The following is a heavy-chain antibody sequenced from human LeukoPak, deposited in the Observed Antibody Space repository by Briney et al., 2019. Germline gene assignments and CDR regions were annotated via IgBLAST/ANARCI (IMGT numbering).Heavy chain of an antibody. J-gene: IGHJ3*02. CDR1: GYIFTDYY. Sequence: EASVKVSCKASGYIFTDYYMHWVRQAPGQGLEWMGGIIPIFGTANYAQKFQGRVTITADESTSTAYMELSSLRSEDTAVYYCARAKRRQWLVQGTHDAFDIWGQGTMVTVSS. D-gene: IGHD6-19*01. V-gene: IGHV1-69*13. CDR3: ARAKRRQWLVQGTHDAFDI. CDR2: IIPIFGTA.